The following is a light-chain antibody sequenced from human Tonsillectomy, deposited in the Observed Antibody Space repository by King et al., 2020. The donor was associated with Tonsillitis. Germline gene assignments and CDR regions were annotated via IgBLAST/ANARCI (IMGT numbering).Light chain of an antibody. CDR2: S. CDR3: QRDDNRPIT. V-gene: IGKV1-33*01. Sequence: SNLETGVPSRFSGSGSGTDFTFTINSLQPEDFATYYCQRDDNRPITFGQGT. J-gene: IGKJ5*01.